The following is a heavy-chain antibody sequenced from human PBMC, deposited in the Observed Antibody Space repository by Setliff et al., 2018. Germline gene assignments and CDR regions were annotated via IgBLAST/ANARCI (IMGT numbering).Heavy chain of an antibody. D-gene: IGHD6-13*01. V-gene: IGHV4-61*09. Sequence: SETLSLTCTVSGDPMSSRRYYWAWIRQPAGKELEWIGQIYTSWNTYYNPSLESRVTISVDTSKNQFSLKLSSVTAADTAVYYCARLGGGTAAVLYLDYWGQGALVTVSS. CDR2: IYTSWNT. J-gene: IGHJ4*02. CDR3: ARLGGGTAAVLYLDY. CDR1: GDPMSSRRYY.